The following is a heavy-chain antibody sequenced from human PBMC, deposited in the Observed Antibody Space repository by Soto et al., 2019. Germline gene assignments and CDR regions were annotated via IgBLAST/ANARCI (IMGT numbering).Heavy chain of an antibody. CDR3: ARGPSGDKVHY. V-gene: IGHV4-30-4*01. CDR2: IFDSGTT. CDR1: GGSITSDYSC. D-gene: IGHD7-27*01. Sequence: QVQLQESGPGLVKPSQTLSLTCTVSGGSITSDYSCWSWIRQPPGEGLEWIGHIFDSGTTYTNPSLRSQVAISLDTSKNHFSRTLSSVTAADTAVYYCARGPSGDKVHYWGQGALVTVSS. J-gene: IGHJ4*02.